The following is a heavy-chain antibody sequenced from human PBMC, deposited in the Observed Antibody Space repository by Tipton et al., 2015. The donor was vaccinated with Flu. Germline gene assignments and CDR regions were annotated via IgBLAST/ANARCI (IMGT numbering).Heavy chain of an antibody. J-gene: IGHJ3*02. D-gene: IGHD1-1*01. V-gene: IGHV4-39*07. CDR3: AGDMYDQKGFNT. CDR2: IYYSGNT. Sequence: TLSLTCTVSGGSISSSSYYWGWIRQPPGKGLEWIGSIYYSGNTFSIPSLKSRVTISIDTSKNQFSLKLTSVTAADTAVYYCAGDMYDQKGFNTWGRGTMVTVSS. CDR1: GGSISSSSYY.